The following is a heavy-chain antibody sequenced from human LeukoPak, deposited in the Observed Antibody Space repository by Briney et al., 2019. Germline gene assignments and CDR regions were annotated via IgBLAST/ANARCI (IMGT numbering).Heavy chain of an antibody. CDR2: VSETGDGT. CDR1: GFSFSSYA. CDR3: ARSNPKQVAQLIDP. J-gene: IGHJ5*02. Sequence: GGSLRLSCAVSGFSFSSYAMSWVRQAPGKGLEWVSTVSETGDGTYYADSVKGRFIISRDNSKNTFYLQMNSLRAEDTAVYYCARSNPKQVAQLIDPWGQGTLVTVSS. D-gene: IGHD2-15*01. V-gene: IGHV3-23*01.